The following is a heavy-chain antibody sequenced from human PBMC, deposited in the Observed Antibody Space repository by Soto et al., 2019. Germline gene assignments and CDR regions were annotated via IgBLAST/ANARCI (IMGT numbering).Heavy chain of an antibody. CDR3: ARGDRGGSGSPASYYYSGLDV. J-gene: IGHJ6*02. D-gene: IGHD2-15*01. CDR1: GFTFSSYA. Sequence: DVQLLESGGHLVQPGGSLRLSCAASGFTFSSYAMSWVRQAPGKGLEWVSSVSAGGDMTYYSDSVKGRFTISRDNSNNALFLQINRLRIEDPALLYCARGDRGGSGSPASYYYSGLDVWGQGATVTVS. CDR2: VSAGGDMT. V-gene: IGHV3-23*01.